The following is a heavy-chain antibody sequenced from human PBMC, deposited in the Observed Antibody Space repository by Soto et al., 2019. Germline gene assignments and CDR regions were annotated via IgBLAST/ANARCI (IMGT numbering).Heavy chain of an antibody. CDR2: IIPIFGTA. V-gene: IGHV1-69*13. Sequence: SVKVSCKASGGTFSSYAISWVRQAPGQGHEWMGGIIPIFGTANYAQKFQGRVTITADESTSTAYMELSSLRSEDTAVFYCARSHYYDSSGYLAFDFWGQGTLVTVSS. CDR1: GGTFSSYA. J-gene: IGHJ4*02. CDR3: ARSHYYDSSGYLAFDF. D-gene: IGHD3-22*01.